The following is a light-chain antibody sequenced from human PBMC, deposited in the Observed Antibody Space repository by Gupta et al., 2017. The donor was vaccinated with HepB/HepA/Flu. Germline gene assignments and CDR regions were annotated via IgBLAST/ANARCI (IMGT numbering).Light chain of an antibody. CDR2: TND. Sequence: SVLTQPPSASGPPGQTVTIPCSGSHSNIGSDTFTWYQHRPGTAPKLLIYTNDKRPSGVPGRFSASNSGTSASLASSGLQSEDEAEYYCASWDNTLKAPIFGGGTKLTVL. CDR3: ASWDNTLKAPI. CDR1: HSNIGSDT. J-gene: IGLJ2*01. V-gene: IGLV1-44*01.